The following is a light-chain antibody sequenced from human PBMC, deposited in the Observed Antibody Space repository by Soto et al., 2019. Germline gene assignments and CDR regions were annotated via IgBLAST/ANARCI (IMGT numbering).Light chain of an antibody. Sequence: EIVITQSPSTVSVSHGERVTLSCRASQSISNNLAWLQQKPGQAPRLLIYAASTRATGVPARFSGSGSGTEFTLTISSLQSEDFAVYYCQQRSNWPITFGQGTRPEIK. J-gene: IGKJ5*01. CDR2: AAS. CDR1: QSISNN. CDR3: QQRSNWPIT. V-gene: IGKV3-15*01.